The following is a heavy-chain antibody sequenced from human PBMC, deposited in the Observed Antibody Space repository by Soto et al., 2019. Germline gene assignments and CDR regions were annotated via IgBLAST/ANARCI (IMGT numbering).Heavy chain of an antibody. CDR2: ISYDGSNK. CDR3: SKDLAYYGSGTYYALDV. CDR1: GFPFSRYA. D-gene: IGHD3-10*01. J-gene: IGHJ6*02. V-gene: IGHV3-30*18. Sequence: QVQLVESGGGVVQPGRSLRLSCAASGFPFSRYAMHWVRQAPGKGLEWVAVISYDGSNKYHADSVKGRFTISRDNSKNTLVLQMDSLRGDDTAMYYCSKDLAYYGSGTYYALDVWGQGTTVTVSS.